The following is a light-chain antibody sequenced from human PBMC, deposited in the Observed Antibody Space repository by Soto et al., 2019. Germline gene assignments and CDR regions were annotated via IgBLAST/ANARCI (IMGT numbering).Light chain of an antibody. V-gene: IGKV3-15*01. CDR3: QQYHKWPIT. CDR2: GAS. Sequence: EIVMTQSPATLSVSPGERAILSCRASQSVDSSLAWYQQKPGQPPRLPIYGASTRATEIPARLTGSGSGTEFTLTITSLQSEDFAVYYCQQYHKWPITFGQGTRLEIK. CDR1: QSVDSS. J-gene: IGKJ5*01.